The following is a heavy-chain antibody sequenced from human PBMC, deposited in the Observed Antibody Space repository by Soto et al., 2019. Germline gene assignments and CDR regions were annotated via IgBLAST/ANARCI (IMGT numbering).Heavy chain of an antibody. CDR3: ARGGSSWYFRFDP. J-gene: IGHJ5*02. CDR2: IYYSGST. Sequence: SETLSLTCTVSGGSISSGGYYWSWIRQHPGKGLGWIGYIYYSGSTYYNPSLKSRVTISVDTSKNQFSLKLSSVTAADTAVYYCARGGSSWYFRFDPWGQGTLVTVSS. V-gene: IGHV4-31*03. D-gene: IGHD6-13*01. CDR1: GGSISSGGYY.